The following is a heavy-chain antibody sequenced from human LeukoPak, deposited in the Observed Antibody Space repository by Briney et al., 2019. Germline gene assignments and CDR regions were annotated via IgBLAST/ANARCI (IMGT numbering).Heavy chain of an antibody. CDR1: GGSISNNNYY. Sequence: SETLSLTCTVPGGSISNNNYYWGWIRQPPGKGLEWIGSIFYSGSTYYNVSLKSRVTISVDTSKNQVSLKLTSVTAADTAVYYCARQTKSYYDSSAYYYVPFDYWGQGTLVTVSS. J-gene: IGHJ4*02. V-gene: IGHV4-39*01. CDR2: IFYSGST. CDR3: ARQTKSYYDSSAYYYVPFDY. D-gene: IGHD3-22*01.